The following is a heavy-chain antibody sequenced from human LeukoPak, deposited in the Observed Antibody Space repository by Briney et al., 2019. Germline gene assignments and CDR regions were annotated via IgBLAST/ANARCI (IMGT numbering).Heavy chain of an antibody. CDR1: GFTFSSYG. J-gene: IGHJ4*02. CDR3: AKGLNYDILTGYSIDY. V-gene: IGHV3-30*18. CDR2: ISYDGSNK. Sequence: GRSPRLSCAASGFTFSSYGMHWVRQAPGKGLEWVAVISYDGSNKYYADSVKGRFTISRDNSKNTLYLQMNSLRAEDTAVYYCAKGLNYDILTGYSIDYWGQGTLVTVSS. D-gene: IGHD3-9*01.